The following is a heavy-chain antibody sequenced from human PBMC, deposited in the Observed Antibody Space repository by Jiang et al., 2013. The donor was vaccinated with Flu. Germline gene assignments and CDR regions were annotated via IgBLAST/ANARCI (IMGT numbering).Heavy chain of an antibody. CDR1: GDSVSSAYY. V-gene: IGHV4-38-2*01. J-gene: IGHJ4*02. CDR2: INHSGNT. Sequence: PGLVKPSETLSLTCVVSGDSVSSAYYYWGWIRQSPGKGLEWIGSINHSGNTYYNPSLKSRVIISVDTSKNQFSLKLSSVTATDTAVYYCARVAFYYYGSGSLDYWGQGTLVTVSS. D-gene: IGHD3-10*01. CDR3: ARVAFYYYGSGSLDY.